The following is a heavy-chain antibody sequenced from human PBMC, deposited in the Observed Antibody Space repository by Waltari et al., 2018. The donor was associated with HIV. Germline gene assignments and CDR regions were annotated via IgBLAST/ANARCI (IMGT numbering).Heavy chain of an antibody. D-gene: IGHD3-10*01. CDR3: ARSYYGSGNWFDP. Sequence: QVQLVQSGAEVKKPGASVKVSCKASGYTFTGYYLPWGREAPGQGLEWMGWINPNSGGTNYAQKFQGRVTMTRDTSISTAYMELSRLRSDDTAVYYCARSYYGSGNWFDPWGQGTLVTVSS. CDR1: GYTFTGYY. V-gene: IGHV1-2*02. J-gene: IGHJ5*02. CDR2: INPNSGGT.